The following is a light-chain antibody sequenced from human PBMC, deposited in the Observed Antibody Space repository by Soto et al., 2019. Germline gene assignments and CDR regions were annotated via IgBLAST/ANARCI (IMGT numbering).Light chain of an antibody. V-gene: IGLV2-11*01. CDR3: CSYAGSYTVV. CDR1: SSDVGGYYY. CDR2: DVS. Sequence: QSALTQPRSVSGSPGQSVTISCTGTSSDVGGYYYVSWYQQDPGKAPKLMIYDVSKRPSGVPDRFSGSKSGNTASLTISGLQAEDEADYYCCSYAGSYTVVFGGGTKVTVL. J-gene: IGLJ2*01.